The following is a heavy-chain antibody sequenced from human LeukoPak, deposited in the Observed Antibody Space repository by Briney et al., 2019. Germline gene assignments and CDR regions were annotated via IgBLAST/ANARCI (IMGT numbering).Heavy chain of an antibody. Sequence: SETLSLTCAVHGGSFSDYYWSGIRQPPGKGLEGIGEINHSGSTSYNPSLKIRVTISVDTSKIQFSLRLNSVTAADTAVYYCASLNQVRGVIVFDYWGQGTLVTISS. J-gene: IGHJ4*02. CDR2: INHSGST. D-gene: IGHD3-10*01. CDR3: ASLNQVRGVIVFDY. V-gene: IGHV4-34*01. CDR1: GGSFSDYY.